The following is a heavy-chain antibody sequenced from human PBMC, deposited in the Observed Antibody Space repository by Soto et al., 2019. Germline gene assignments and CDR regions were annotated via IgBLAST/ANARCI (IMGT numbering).Heavy chain of an antibody. D-gene: IGHD3-10*01. Sequence: ASVKVSCKTSGYTFNDYGIMWVRQAPGQGLEWMGWISGFNGKTNLAQKFEGRVTLTTDTPTSTAYMELRSLRSDDTAVYYCARDGITLIRGINVWVPGTLVTVSS. CDR1: GYTFNDYG. J-gene: IGHJ4*02. CDR2: ISGFNGKT. V-gene: IGHV1-18*01. CDR3: ARDGITLIRGINV.